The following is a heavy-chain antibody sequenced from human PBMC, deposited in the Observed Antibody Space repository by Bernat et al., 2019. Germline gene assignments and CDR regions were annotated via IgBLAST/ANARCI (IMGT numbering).Heavy chain of an antibody. CDR1: GYTLTELS. J-gene: IGHJ3*02. Sequence: QVQLVQSGAEVKKPGASVKVSCKVSGYTLTELSMHWVRQAPGKGLEWMGGFDPEDGETIYAQKFQGRVTMTEDTSTDTAYMELSSLRSEDTAVYYCVTPSGYSSSWTDAFDIWGPGTMVTVSS. CDR2: FDPEDGET. V-gene: IGHV1-24*01. CDR3: VTPSGYSSSWTDAFDI. D-gene: IGHD6-6*01.